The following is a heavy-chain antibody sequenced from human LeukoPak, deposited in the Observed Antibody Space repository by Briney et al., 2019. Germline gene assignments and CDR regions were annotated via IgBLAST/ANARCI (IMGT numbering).Heavy chain of an antibody. CDR1: GFTFSSYA. CDR2: INGDGSRT. CDR3: TRDSVVTASAFDI. D-gene: IGHD2-21*02. Sequence: PGGSLRLSCAASGFTFSSYAMSWVRQAPGKGLVWVSRINGDGSRTTNTDSVKGRFAISRDNAKNTLYLQMNSLRVEDTAVYYCTRDSVVTASAFDIWGQGTMVTVSS. J-gene: IGHJ3*02. V-gene: IGHV3-74*01.